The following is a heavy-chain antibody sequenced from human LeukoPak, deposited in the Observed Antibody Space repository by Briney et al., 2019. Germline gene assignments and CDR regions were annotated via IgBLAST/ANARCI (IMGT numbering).Heavy chain of an antibody. D-gene: IGHD1-26*01. Sequence: ASVKVSCKASGYTFTSYGISWVRQAPGQGLEWMGWISAYNGNTNYAQKLQGRVTMTTDTSTSTAYMELSSLRSEDTAVYYCAMRDLGATTLAGLVHNWFDPWGQGTLVTVSS. J-gene: IGHJ5*02. CDR3: AMRDLGATTLAGLVHNWFDP. CDR1: GYTFTSYG. V-gene: IGHV1-18*01. CDR2: ISAYNGNT.